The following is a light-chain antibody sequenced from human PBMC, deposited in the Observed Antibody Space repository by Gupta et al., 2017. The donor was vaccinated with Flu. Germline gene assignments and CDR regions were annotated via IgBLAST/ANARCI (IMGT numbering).Light chain of an antibody. J-gene: IGKJ4*01. CDR3: QQYGSSPRLT. CDR1: QSVSSSY. V-gene: IGKV3-20*01. CDR2: GAS. Sequence: SLALSAGERATLSCSASQSVSSSYLAWYQQKPGQAPRLLIYGASSRATGIPDRFSGSGSGTDFTLTISRLEPEDFAVYYCQQYGSSPRLTFGGGTKVEIK.